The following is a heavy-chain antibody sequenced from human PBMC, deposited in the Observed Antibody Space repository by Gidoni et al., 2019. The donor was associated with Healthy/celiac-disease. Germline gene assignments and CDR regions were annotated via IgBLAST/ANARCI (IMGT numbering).Heavy chain of an antibody. CDR3: ARASAVAGTVFDY. CDR1: GGSISSYY. D-gene: IGHD6-19*01. V-gene: IGHV4-59*01. Sequence: QVQLQESGPGLVKPSETLSLTCTVSGGSISSYYWSWIRQPPGKGLEWIGYIYYSGSTNYNPSLKSRVTISVDTSKNQFSLKLSSVTAADTAVYYCARASAVAGTVFDYWGQGTLVTVSS. J-gene: IGHJ4*02. CDR2: IYYSGST.